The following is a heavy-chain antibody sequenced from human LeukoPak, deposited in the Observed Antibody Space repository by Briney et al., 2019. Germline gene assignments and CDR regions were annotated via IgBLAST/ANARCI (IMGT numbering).Heavy chain of an antibody. V-gene: IGHV3-66*01. CDR3: AREGFGELLYFDY. J-gene: IGHJ4*02. CDR2: IYSGGST. D-gene: IGHD3-10*01. Sequence: GGSLGLSCIASDFSFSDSWMTWVRKAPGKGLEWVSVIYSGGSTYYADSVKGRFTISRDNSKNTLYLQMNSLRAEDTAVYYCAREGFGELLYFDYWGQGTLVTVSS. CDR1: DFSFSDSW.